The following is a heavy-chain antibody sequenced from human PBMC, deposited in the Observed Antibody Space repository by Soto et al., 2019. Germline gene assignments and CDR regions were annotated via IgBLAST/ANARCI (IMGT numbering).Heavy chain of an antibody. D-gene: IGHD5-12*01. V-gene: IGHV1-3*01. CDR2: INAGNGNT. CDR1: GYSFTSYA. CDR3: ARVGNGYAEPLDYYSGLDV. Sequence: ASLKGSCKASGYSFTSYAMHWGRQAPGQRLEWMGWINAGNGNTKYSQKFQGRVTITRDTSASTAYMELSSLRSEDTAVYYCARVGNGYAEPLDYYSGLDVWGQGTTVTVSS. J-gene: IGHJ6*02.